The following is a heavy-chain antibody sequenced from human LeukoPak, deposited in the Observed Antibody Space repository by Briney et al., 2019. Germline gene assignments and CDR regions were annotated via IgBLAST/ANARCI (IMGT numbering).Heavy chain of an antibody. Sequence: GASVKVSCKASGYTLTELSMHWVRQAPGKGLEWMGGFDPEDGETIYAQKFQGRVTMTEDTSTDTAYMELSSLRSEDTAVYYCATVNGILTGYYSNWFDPWGQGTLVTVSS. CDR2: FDPEDGET. CDR3: ATVNGILTGYYSNWFDP. J-gene: IGHJ5*02. CDR1: GYTLTELS. D-gene: IGHD3-9*01. V-gene: IGHV1-24*01.